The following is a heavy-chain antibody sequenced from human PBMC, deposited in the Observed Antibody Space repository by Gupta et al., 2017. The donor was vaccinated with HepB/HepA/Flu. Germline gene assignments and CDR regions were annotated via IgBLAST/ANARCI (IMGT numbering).Heavy chain of an antibody. J-gene: IGHJ3*02. CDR1: GFTFDDYA. CDR3: AKDFIRGNFRSGTDGFDM. CDR2: ISWNSGGR. Sequence: EVQLVESGGGWVQPGRSLRLSCAASGFTFDDYAMHWVRQVPGEGPEWVSGISWNSGGRAYAASVKGRFTIARDNAKNSLYLQMDSVRAEDTAIYYCAKDFIRGNFRSGTDGFDMWGQGTIVTVSS. V-gene: IGHV3-9*01. D-gene: IGHD3-10*01.